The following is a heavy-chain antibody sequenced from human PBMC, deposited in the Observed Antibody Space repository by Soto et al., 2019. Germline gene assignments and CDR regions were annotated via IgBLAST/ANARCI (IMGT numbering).Heavy chain of an antibody. Sequence: ASVKVSCKSSGYTFTSYGISWVRQAPGQGLEWMGWISAYNGNTNYAQKLQGRVTMTTDTSTSTAYMELRSLRSDDTAVHYCARDLAGLGYYSSTSCLNPPSTKWFDPWGQGTLVTVSS. D-gene: IGHD2-2*01. J-gene: IGHJ5*02. CDR1: GYTFTSYG. CDR2: ISAYNGNT. CDR3: ARDLAGLGYYSSTSCLNPPSTKWFDP. V-gene: IGHV1-18*04.